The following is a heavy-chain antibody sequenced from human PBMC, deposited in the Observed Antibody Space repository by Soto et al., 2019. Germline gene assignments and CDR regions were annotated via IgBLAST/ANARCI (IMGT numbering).Heavy chain of an antibody. J-gene: IGHJ6*03. V-gene: IGHV4-39*07. CDR3: ARARYCGSTSCYAPSVYYYYMDV. CDR1: GGSISSSSYY. Sequence: SETLSLTCTVSGGSISSSSYYWGWIRQPPGKGLEWIGSIYYSGSTNYNPSLKSRVTISVDTSKNQFSLKLSSVTAADTAVYYCARARYCGSTSCYAPSVYYYYMDVWGKGT. D-gene: IGHD2-2*01. CDR2: IYYSGST.